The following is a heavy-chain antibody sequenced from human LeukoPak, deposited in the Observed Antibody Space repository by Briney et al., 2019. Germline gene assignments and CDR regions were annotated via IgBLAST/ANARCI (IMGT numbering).Heavy chain of an antibody. J-gene: IGHJ6*03. CDR3: TSGSIAARYYYYYMDV. D-gene: IGHD6-6*01. V-gene: IGHV3-49*03. CDR1: GFTFSSYA. CDR2: IRSKAYGGTT. Sequence: GGSLRLSCAASGFTFSSYAMSWFRQAPGKGLELVGFIRSKAYGGTTEYAASVKGRFTISRDDSKSIAYLQMNSLKTEDTAVYYCTSGSIAARYYYYYMDVWGKGTTVTVSS.